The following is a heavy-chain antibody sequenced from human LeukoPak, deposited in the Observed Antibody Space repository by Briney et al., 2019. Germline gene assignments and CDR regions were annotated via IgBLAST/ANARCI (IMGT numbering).Heavy chain of an antibody. CDR2: IYSGGST. CDR1: GFTVSSNY. D-gene: IGHD6-13*01. V-gene: IGHV3-53*01. J-gene: IGHJ6*02. Sequence: GGSLRLSCAASGFTVSSNYMSWVRQAPGKGLEWVSVIYSGGSTYYADSVKGRFTISRDNSKNTLYLQMNSLRAEDTAVYYCARGAAAGNYYYYGMGVWGQGTTVTVSS. CDR3: ARGAAAGNYYYYGMGV.